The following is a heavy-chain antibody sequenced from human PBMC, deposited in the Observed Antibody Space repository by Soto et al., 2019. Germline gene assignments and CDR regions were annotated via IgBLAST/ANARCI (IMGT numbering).Heavy chain of an antibody. J-gene: IGHJ4*02. D-gene: IGHD3-9*01. V-gene: IGHV3-21*01. Sequence: VGSLRLSCAASGFTFSSYSMNWVRQAPGKGLEWVSSISSSSSYIYYADSVKGRFTISRDNAKNSLYLQMNSLRAEDTAVYYCARVNYDILTGYYNGDYFDYWGQGTLVTVSS. CDR3: ARVNYDILTGYYNGDYFDY. CDR2: ISSSSSYI. CDR1: GFTFSSYS.